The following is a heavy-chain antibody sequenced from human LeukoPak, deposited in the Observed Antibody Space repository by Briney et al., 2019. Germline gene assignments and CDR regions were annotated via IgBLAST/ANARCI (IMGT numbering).Heavy chain of an antibody. CDR2: IIPILGIA. J-gene: IGHJ6*02. CDR1: GGTFSSYA. CDR3: ASPRYDFWSGYYAYGMDV. Sequence: SVTVSCKASGGTFSSYAISWVRQAPGQGLEWMGRIIPILGIANYAQKFQGRVTITADKSTSTAYMELSSLRSEDTAVYYCASPRYDFWSGYYAYGMDVWGQGTTVTVSS. V-gene: IGHV1-69*04. D-gene: IGHD3-3*01.